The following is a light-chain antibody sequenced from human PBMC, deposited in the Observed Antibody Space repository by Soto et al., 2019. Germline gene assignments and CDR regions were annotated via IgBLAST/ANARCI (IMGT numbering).Light chain of an antibody. Sequence: DIVMTQSPDSLAVSLGERATINCKSSQSALHSPNNRNYLAWYQQKPGQPPKLLISRASTRESGVPDRFSGSGSGTDFTLTISSLQAEDVAIYYCQQYYGTPPTCGGGTKVEIK. J-gene: IGKJ4*01. CDR2: RAS. CDR1: QSALHSPNNRNY. CDR3: QQYYGTPPT. V-gene: IGKV4-1*01.